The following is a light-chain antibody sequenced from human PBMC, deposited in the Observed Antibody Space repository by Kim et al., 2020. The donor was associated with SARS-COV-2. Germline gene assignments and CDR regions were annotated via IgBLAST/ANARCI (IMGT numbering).Light chain of an antibody. Sequence: QSVLTQPPSVSGAPGQRVTISCYGTGSNIGSDYVVHWYHQLPGAAPKVVIYSNDKRPSGVPDRFSGSQSGPSASLAITGLQPDDGGYYYCQSYDSNLRGAVFGGGTRLTVL. CDR1: GSNIGSDYV. V-gene: IGLV1-40*01. J-gene: IGLJ3*02. CDR2: SND. CDR3: QSYDSNLRGAV.